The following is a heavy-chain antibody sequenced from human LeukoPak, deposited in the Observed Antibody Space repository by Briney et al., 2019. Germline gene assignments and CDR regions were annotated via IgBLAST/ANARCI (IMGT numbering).Heavy chain of an antibody. J-gene: IGHJ4*02. CDR2: SRNKAKSYST. CDR3: ARVYCGSTSCYFDC. CDR1: GFTFSDHY. Sequence: GGSLRLSCAASGFTFSDHYMDWVRQAPGKGPEWVGRSRNKAKSYSTDYAAAVKGRFTLSRDDSKNSLDLQMNSLKTEDTAVYYCARVYCGSTSCYFDCWGQGTLVTVSS. V-gene: IGHV3-72*01. D-gene: IGHD2-2*01.